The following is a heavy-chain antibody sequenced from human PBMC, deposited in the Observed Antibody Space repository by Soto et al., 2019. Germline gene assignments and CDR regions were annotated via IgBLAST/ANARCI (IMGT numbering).Heavy chain of an antibody. V-gene: IGHV3-15*01. J-gene: IGHJ4*02. Sequence: XESLRLSCAASGFTFSNAWMSWVRQAPGKGLEWVGRIKSKTDGGTTDYAAPVKGRFTISRDDSKNTLYLQMKSLKTEDTAVYYCTTDPGQITMIVVVLDYWGQGTLVTVSS. CDR1: GFTFSNAW. D-gene: IGHD3-22*01. CDR2: IKSKTDGGTT. CDR3: TTDPGQITMIVVVLDY.